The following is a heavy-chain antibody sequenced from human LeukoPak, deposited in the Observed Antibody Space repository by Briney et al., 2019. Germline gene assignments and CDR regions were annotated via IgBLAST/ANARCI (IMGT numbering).Heavy chain of an antibody. J-gene: IGHJ4*02. D-gene: IGHD3-16*01. V-gene: IGHV3-11*04. Sequence: GGSLRLSCAASGFTFSDYYMGWIRQAPGKGLQWVSYISASGDTIYYSDSVKGRFTISRDNAKNSLFLQMNSLRAEDTAVYYCARDYTSYDYWGQGTLVTVSS. CDR2: ISASGDTI. CDR3: ARDYTSYDY. CDR1: GFTFSDYY.